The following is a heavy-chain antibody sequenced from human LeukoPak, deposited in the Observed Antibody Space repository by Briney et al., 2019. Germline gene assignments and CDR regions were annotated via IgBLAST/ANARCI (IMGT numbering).Heavy chain of an antibody. CDR1: GGSISIGDYK. Sequence: PSETLSLTCTLSGGSISIGDYKWSWIRQSPGKGLEWIGYIYYSGSTNYNPSLKSRVTISVDTSKNQFPLKLSSVTAADTAVYYCARVGTYFDYWGQGTLVTVSS. V-gene: IGHV4-61*08. CDR3: ARVGTYFDY. J-gene: IGHJ4*02. D-gene: IGHD1-1*01. CDR2: IYYSGST.